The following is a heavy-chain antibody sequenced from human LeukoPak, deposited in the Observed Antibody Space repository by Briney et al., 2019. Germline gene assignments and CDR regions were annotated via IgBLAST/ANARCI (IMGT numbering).Heavy chain of an antibody. V-gene: IGHV4-34*01. Sequence: SETLSLTCAVYGGSFSGYYWSWIRQPPGKGLEWIGEINHSGSTNYNPPLQSRVTMSVDTSKNQFSLKLRSVTAADTAVYYCARGRYCSADVCTGGDSFDIWGQGTMVSVSS. CDR3: ARGRYCSADVCTGGDSFDI. CDR1: GGSFSGYY. J-gene: IGHJ3*02. CDR2: INHSGST. D-gene: IGHD2-15*01.